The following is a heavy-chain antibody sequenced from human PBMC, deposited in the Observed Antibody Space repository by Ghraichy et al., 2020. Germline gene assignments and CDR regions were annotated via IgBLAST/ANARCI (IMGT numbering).Heavy chain of an antibody. CDR1: GFTFSSYW. J-gene: IGHJ5*02. D-gene: IGHD3-3*01. V-gene: IGHV3-7*03. Sequence: GGSLRLSCAASGFTFSSYWMSWVRQAPGKGLEWVANIKQDGSEKYYVDSVKGRFTISRDNAKNSLYLQMNSLRAEDTAVYYCARYFGVVIARFDPWGQGTLVTVSS. CDR2: IKQDGSEK. CDR3: ARYFGVVIARFDP.